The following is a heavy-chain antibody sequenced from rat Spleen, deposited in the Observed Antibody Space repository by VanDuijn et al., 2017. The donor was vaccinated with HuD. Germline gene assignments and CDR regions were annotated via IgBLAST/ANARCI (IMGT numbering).Heavy chain of an antibody. D-gene: IGHD1-12*02. CDR2: INSAGST. CDR3: ARVYDGTHYYDDY. J-gene: IGHJ2*01. Sequence: EVQLQESGPGLVKPSQSLSLTCSVTGYSITSTYRWNWIRKFPGNKLEWMGYINSAGSTNYNPSLKSRISITRDTSKNQFFLQVNSVTTEDTATYYCARVYDGTHYYDDYWGQGVMVTVPS. V-gene: IGHV3-3*01. CDR1: GYSITSTYR.